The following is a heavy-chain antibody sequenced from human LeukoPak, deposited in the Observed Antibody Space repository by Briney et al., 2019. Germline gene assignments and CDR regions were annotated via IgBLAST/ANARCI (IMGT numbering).Heavy chain of an antibody. V-gene: IGHV4-39*07. CDR1: GGSISSSSYY. J-gene: IGHJ3*01. Sequence: SETLSLTCTVSGGSISSSSYYWGWIRQPPGKGLEWIGSIYYSGSTYYNPSLKSRVTISVDTSKNQLSLKLSSVTAADTAVYYCARDPHYYEQDAFDVWGQGTMVTVSS. CDR3: ARDPHYYEQDAFDV. D-gene: IGHD3-22*01. CDR2: IYYSGST.